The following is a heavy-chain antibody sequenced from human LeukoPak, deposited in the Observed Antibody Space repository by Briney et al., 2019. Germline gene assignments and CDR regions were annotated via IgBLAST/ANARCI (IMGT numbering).Heavy chain of an antibody. D-gene: IGHD5-12*01. CDR2: ISSSTSYI. Sequence: GGSPRLSCAASGFTFSSYSMNWVRQAPGKGLEWVPSISSSTSYIYYADSVTGRFTISRDNAKNSLYLQMNSLRAEDTAVYYCARDGSGYDWGRYYFDYWGQGTLVTVSS. CDR3: ARDGSGYDWGRYYFDY. V-gene: IGHV3-21*01. J-gene: IGHJ4*02. CDR1: GFTFSSYS.